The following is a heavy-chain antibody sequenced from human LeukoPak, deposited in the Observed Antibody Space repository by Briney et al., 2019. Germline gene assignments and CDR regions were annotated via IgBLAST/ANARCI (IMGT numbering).Heavy chain of an antibody. V-gene: IGHV3-30*04. Sequence: PGRSLRLSCAASGFTFSSYAMHWVRQAPGKGLEWVAVISYDGSNKYYADSVKGRFTISRDNSKNTLYLQMNSLRAEDTAVYYCARDSPEQWLVAFAFDIWGQGTMVTVSS. CDR2: ISYDGSNK. D-gene: IGHD6-19*01. CDR3: ARDSPEQWLVAFAFDI. CDR1: GFTFSSYA. J-gene: IGHJ3*02.